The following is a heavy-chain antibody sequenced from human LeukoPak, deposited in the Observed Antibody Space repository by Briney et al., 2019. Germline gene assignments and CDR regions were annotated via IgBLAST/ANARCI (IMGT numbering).Heavy chain of an antibody. V-gene: IGHV6-1*01. D-gene: IGHD7-27*01. J-gene: IGHJ5*02. CDR1: GDSVSSSSAA. Sequence: SQTLSLTFAISGDSVSSSSAAWHWIRQSPTRGLEWLGRTYYRSKWFNDYAVSVKSRITIHPDTSKNQFSLQLNSVTPEDTAVYYCARRLNGENWFDPWGQGTLVTVSS. CDR3: ARRLNGENWFDP. CDR2: TYYRSKWFN.